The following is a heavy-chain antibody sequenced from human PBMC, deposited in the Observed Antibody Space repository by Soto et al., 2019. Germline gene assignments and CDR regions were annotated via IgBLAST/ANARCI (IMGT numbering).Heavy chain of an antibody. V-gene: IGHV3-74*01. CDR1: GFTFSNYW. J-gene: IGHJ4*02. D-gene: IGHD3-3*01. CDR3: AIGVFGAYYLDS. Sequence: EVQLVESGGGLVQPGGSLRLSCVASGFTFSNYWIHWVRQTPGEGLVWVSRIKGDVITTNYADSVKGRFTISRDNAKNTVLLQMNSLRAEDTAVYYCAIGVFGAYYLDSWGQGTLVIVS. CDR2: IKGDVITT.